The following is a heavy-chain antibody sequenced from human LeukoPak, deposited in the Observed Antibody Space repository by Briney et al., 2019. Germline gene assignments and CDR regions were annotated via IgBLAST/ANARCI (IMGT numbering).Heavy chain of an antibody. Sequence: ASVKVSCKASGGTFSSYAISWVRQAPGQGLEWMGRIIPILGIANYAQKFQGRVTITADKSTSTAYMELSSLRSEDTAVYYCARGKVGGYYDSSGPRGSAFDIWGQGTMVTVSS. CDR2: IIPILGIA. V-gene: IGHV1-69*04. CDR1: GGTFSSYA. D-gene: IGHD3-22*01. CDR3: ARGKVGGYYDSSGPRGSAFDI. J-gene: IGHJ3*02.